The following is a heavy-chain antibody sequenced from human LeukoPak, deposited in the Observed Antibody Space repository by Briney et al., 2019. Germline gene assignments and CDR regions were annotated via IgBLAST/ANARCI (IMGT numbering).Heavy chain of an antibody. V-gene: IGHV4-59*02. Sequence: SETLSLTCTVSGGSVSGSYWSWIRQSPGKGLEWFGNIYYSGSTNYNPSLKSRVTISVDTSKNQFSLKLSSVIAADTAVYYCARGDSSGWTIDYWGQGTLVTVSS. CDR1: GGSVSGSY. J-gene: IGHJ4*02. CDR2: IYYSGST. CDR3: ARGDSSGWTIDY. D-gene: IGHD6-19*01.